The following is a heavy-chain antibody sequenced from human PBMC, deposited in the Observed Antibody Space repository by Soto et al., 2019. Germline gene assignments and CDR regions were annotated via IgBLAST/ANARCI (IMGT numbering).Heavy chain of an antibody. CDR3: ASSAGQGYSTAPPLSFYYYYYGMDV. CDR1: GYSFTSYW. CDR2: IYPGDSDT. D-gene: IGHD6-13*01. J-gene: IGHJ6*02. V-gene: IGHV5-51*01. Sequence: GESLKISCKGSGYSFTSYWIGWVRQMPVKGLEWMGIIYPGDSDTRYSPSFQGQVTISADKSISTAYLQWSSLKASDTAMYYCASSAGQGYSTAPPLSFYYYYYGMDVWGQGTTVTVSS.